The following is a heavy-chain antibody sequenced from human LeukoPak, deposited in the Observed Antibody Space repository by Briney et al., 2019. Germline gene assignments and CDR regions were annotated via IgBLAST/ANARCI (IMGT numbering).Heavy chain of an antibody. D-gene: IGHD3-16*01. V-gene: IGHV3-72*01. CDR3: TRVQGGVSLRFWFDA. J-gene: IGHJ5*02. CDR2: IRKRLNSYTT. CDR1: GFTFSDFY. Sequence: PGGSLRLSCAASGFTFSDFYMDWVRQAPGKGLEWVGRIRKRLNSYTTDYAASVKGRFIISRDDSKNSLFLQMNTLKTEDTAMYYCTRVQGGVSLRFWFDAWAREPRSPSPQ.